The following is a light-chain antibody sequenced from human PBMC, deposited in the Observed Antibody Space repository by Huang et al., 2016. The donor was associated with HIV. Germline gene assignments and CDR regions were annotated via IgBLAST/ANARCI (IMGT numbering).Light chain of an antibody. J-gene: IGKJ1*01. Sequence: DIQMTQSPLSLSASVGDRVTITCRASQGIRNSLAWYQQKPGKAPKLLVYAASRLESGVPSWFSGSGSRTNFTLTISSLQPEDFATYYCQQYHSSWTFGQGTKVEIK. CDR1: QGIRNS. CDR2: AAS. V-gene: IGKV1-NL1*01. CDR3: QQYHSSWT.